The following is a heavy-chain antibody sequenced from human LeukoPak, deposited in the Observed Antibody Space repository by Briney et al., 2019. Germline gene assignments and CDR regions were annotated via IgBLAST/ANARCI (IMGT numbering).Heavy chain of an antibody. CDR3: AREKFYFGSGSYYYMDV. J-gene: IGHJ6*03. CDR2: ISAYNGNT. CDR1: GYTFSSYG. V-gene: IGHV1-18*01. Sequence: ASVKVSCKASGYTFSSYGISWVRQAPGQGLQWMGWISAYNGNTNYAQKFQDRVTMTTDTSTSTAYMEVRSLRSDDTAVYYCAREKFYFGSGSYYYMDVWGKGTTVTISS. D-gene: IGHD3-10*01.